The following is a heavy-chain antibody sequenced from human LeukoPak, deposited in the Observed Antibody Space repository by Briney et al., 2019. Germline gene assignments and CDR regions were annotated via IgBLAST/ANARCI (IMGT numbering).Heavy chain of an antibody. D-gene: IGHD6-6*01. CDR1: GGSFSGYY. Sequence: SETLSLTCAVYGGSFSGYYWSWIRQPPGKGLEWIGEINHSGSTNYNPSLKSRVTISVDTSKNQFSLKLSSVTAADTAVYYCARDRGRSYSSSSFDYWGQGTLVTVSS. CDR3: ARDRGRSYSSSSFDY. CDR2: INHSGST. J-gene: IGHJ4*02. V-gene: IGHV4-34*01.